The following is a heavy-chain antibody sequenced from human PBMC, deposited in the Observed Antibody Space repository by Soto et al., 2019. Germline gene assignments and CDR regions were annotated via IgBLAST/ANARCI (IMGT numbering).Heavy chain of an antibody. D-gene: IGHD6-13*01. J-gene: IGHJ6*02. CDR3: ARDYRQQLVLSDYHYGMDV. CDR2: IYYSGST. V-gene: IGHV4-31*03. CDR1: GGSISSGGYY. Sequence: SETLSLTCTVSGGSISSGGYYWSWIRQHPGKGLEWIGYIYYSGSTYYNPSLKSRVTISVDTFKNQFSLKLSSVTAADTAVYYCARDYRQQLVLSDYHYGMDVWGQGTTVTVS.